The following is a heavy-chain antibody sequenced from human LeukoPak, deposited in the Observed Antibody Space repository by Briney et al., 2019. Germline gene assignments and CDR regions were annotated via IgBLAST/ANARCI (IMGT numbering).Heavy chain of an antibody. D-gene: IGHD2-15*01. CDR2: ISWNSGSI. V-gene: IGHV3-9*01. Sequence: GGSLRLSCAASGFTFDDYAMHWVRQAPGKGLEWVSGISWNSGSIGYADSVKGRLTISRDNAKNSLYLQMNSLRAEDTALYYCAKDKGAVGAYGMDVWGQGTTVTVSS. J-gene: IGHJ6*02. CDR3: AKDKGAVGAYGMDV. CDR1: GFTFDDYA.